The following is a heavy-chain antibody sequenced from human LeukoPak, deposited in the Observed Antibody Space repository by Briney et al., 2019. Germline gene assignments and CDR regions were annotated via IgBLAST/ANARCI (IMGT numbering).Heavy chain of an antibody. Sequence: GASVKVSCKASGGTFSSYAISWVRQAPGQGLEWMGGIIPIFGTANYAQKFQGRVTITADKSTSTAYMELSSLRSEDTAVYYCARDRYCSSTSCYARAGSWYNWFDPWGQGTLVTVSS. V-gene: IGHV1-69*06. J-gene: IGHJ5*02. D-gene: IGHD2-2*01. CDR2: IIPIFGTA. CDR3: ARDRYCSSTSCYARAGSWYNWFDP. CDR1: GGTFSSYA.